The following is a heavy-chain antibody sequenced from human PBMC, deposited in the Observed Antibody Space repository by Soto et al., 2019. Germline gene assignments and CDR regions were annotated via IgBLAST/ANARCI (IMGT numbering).Heavy chain of an antibody. Sequence: QVQLVQSGAEVKKPGSSVKVSCKASGGTFSSYAISWVRQAPGQGLEWMGGIIPIFGTGNYAKKFQGRVTITADDSTSTAYMELSSLRSEDTAVYYCARAAKVPASIMSYYYYGMDVWGQGTTVTVSS. V-gene: IGHV1-69*12. CDR1: GGTFSSYA. D-gene: IGHD2-2*01. J-gene: IGHJ6*02. CDR2: IIPIFGTG. CDR3: ARAAKVPASIMSYYYYGMDV.